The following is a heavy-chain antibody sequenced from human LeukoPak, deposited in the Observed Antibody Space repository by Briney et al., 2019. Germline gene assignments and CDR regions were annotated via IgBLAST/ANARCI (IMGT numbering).Heavy chain of an antibody. Sequence: SVKVSCKASGGTFSSYAISWVRQAPGQGLEWMGRIIPILGIANYAQKFQGRVTITADKSTSTAYMELSSLRSEDTAVYYCARFMYCSSTSCSTAFDYWGQGNPGHRLL. J-gene: IGHJ4*02. V-gene: IGHV1-69*04. CDR2: IIPILGIA. D-gene: IGHD2-2*01. CDR3: ARFMYCSSTSCSTAFDY. CDR1: GGTFSSYA.